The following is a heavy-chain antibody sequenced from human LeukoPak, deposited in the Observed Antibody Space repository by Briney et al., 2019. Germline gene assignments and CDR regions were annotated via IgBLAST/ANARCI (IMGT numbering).Heavy chain of an antibody. Sequence: GGSLRLSCAASGFTFSSYSMNWVRQAPGKGLEWVSSISSSSSYIYYADSVKGRFTISRDNAKNSLYLQMNSLRAEDTAVYYCARDLCSSTSCYRSFDYWGQGTLVPVSS. J-gene: IGHJ4*02. CDR3: ARDLCSSTSCYRSFDY. CDR2: ISSSSSYI. CDR1: GFTFSSYS. V-gene: IGHV3-21*01. D-gene: IGHD2-2*01.